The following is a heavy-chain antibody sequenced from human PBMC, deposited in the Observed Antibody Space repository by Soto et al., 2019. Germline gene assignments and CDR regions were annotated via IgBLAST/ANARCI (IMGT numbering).Heavy chain of an antibody. D-gene: IGHD3-3*01. CDR3: ATRITVFGLLIPPFDP. CDR2: INHSGST. J-gene: IGHJ5*02. Sequence: SETLSLTCAVYGGSFSGYYWSWIRQPPGKGLEWIGEINHSGSTNYNPSLKSRVTISVDTSKNQFSLNLSSVTAADTAVYYCATRITVFGLLIPPFDPWGQGTQVTVSS. CDR1: GGSFSGYY. V-gene: IGHV4-34*01.